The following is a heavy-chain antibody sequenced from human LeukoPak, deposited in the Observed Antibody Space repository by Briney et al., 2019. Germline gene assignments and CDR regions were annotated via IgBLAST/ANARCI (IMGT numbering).Heavy chain of an antibody. V-gene: IGHV4-30-2*01. CDR2: IYHSGST. CDR3: ARDQLLYAAWFDP. J-gene: IGHJ5*02. Sequence: SQTLSLTCTVSGGSISSGGYYWSWIRQPPGKGLEWIGYIYHSGSTYYNPSLKSRVTISVDRSKNQFSLKLSSVTAADTAVYYCARDQLLYAAWFDPWGQGTLVTVSS. D-gene: IGHD2-2*02. CDR1: GGSISSGGYY.